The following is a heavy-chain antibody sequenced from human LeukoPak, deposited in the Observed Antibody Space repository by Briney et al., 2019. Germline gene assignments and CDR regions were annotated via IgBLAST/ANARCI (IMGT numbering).Heavy chain of an antibody. J-gene: IGHJ4*02. CDR1: GYTFTIYG. CDR3: ARDADEYYYDSSGYGDY. V-gene: IGHV1-18*01. CDR2: ISAYNGNT. D-gene: IGHD3-22*01. Sequence: ASVTVSCTASGYTFTIYGISWVRQAPGQGLEWMGWISAYNGNTNYAQKLQGRVTVTTDTSTSTAYMELRSLRSDDTAVYYCARDADEYYYDSSGYGDYWGQGTLVTVSS.